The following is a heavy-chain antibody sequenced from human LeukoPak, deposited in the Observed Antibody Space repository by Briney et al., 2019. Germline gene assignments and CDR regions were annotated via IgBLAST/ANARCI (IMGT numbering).Heavy chain of an antibody. CDR1: GFTFSSYG. CDR2: IRYDGSNK. V-gene: IGHV3-30*02. CDR3: AKDKAAVSVVVPAATDY. Sequence: GGSLRLSCAASGFTFSSYGMHWVRQAPGKGLEWVAFIRYDGSNKYYADSVKGRFTISRDNSKNTLYLQMNSLRAEDTAVYYCAKDKAAVSVVVPAATDYWGQGTLVTVSS. J-gene: IGHJ4*02. D-gene: IGHD2-2*01.